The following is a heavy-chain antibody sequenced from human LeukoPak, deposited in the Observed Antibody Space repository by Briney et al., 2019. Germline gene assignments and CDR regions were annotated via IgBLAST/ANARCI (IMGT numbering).Heavy chain of an antibody. J-gene: IGHJ3*02. CDR2: ISGSGGST. CDR3: AKDGLRYFDWLSSPLRDI. V-gene: IGHV3-23*01. D-gene: IGHD3-9*01. CDR1: GFTFSSYA. Sequence: GGSLRLSCAASGFTFSSYAMSWVRQAPGKGLEWVSAISGSGGSTYYADSVKGRFTISRDNSKNTLYLQMNSLRAEDTAVYYCAKDGLRYFDWLSSPLRDIWGQGTMVTVSS.